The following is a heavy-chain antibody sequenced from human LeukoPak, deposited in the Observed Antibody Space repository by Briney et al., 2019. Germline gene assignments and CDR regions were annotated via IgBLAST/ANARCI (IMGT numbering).Heavy chain of an antibody. CDR1: GFTFSSYS. Sequence: GGSLRLSCAASGFTFSSYSMNWVRQAPGKGLEWVSSISSSSSYIYYADSVKGRFTISRDNAKNSLYLQMNSLRAEDTAVYYCARVVVVPAARTPYFDYWGQGTPVTVSS. D-gene: IGHD2-2*01. J-gene: IGHJ4*02. CDR2: ISSSSSYI. V-gene: IGHV3-21*01. CDR3: ARVVVVPAARTPYFDY.